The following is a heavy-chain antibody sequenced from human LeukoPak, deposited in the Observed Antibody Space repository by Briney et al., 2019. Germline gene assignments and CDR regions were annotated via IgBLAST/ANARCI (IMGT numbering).Heavy chain of an antibody. J-gene: IGHJ4*02. Sequence: ASVKDSCKASGYTFSTYGLSWVRPAPGQGLEWMGWISAYNGNTNYAQRLQGRVTMTTDTSTSTAYMELRSLRSDDTAVYYCARGLKIDTADYWGQGTLVTVSS. CDR3: ARGLKIDTADY. D-gene: IGHD3-9*01. CDR1: GYTFSTYG. V-gene: IGHV1-18*01. CDR2: ISAYNGNT.